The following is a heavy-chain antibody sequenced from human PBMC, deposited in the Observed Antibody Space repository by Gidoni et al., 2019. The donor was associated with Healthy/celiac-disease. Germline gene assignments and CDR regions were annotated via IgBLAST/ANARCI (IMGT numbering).Heavy chain of an antibody. CDR3: AKDGACGGDCYSYFDY. CDR2: ISVSGGST. J-gene: IGHJ4*02. Sequence: VQLLESGGGLVQPGGSLRLSCAASGLTFSSYAMSWVRQAPGKGLEWVSAISVSGGSTYYADSVKGRFTISRDNSKNTLYLQMNSLRAEDTAVYYCAKDGACGGDCYSYFDYWGQGPLVTVSS. D-gene: IGHD2-21*02. CDR1: GLTFSSYA. V-gene: IGHV3-23*01.